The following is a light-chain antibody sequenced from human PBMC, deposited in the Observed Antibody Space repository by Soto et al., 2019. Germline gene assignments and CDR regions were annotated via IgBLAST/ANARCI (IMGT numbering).Light chain of an antibody. CDR2: DTS. CDR3: QHYNNGPQIA. CDR1: QIVSNNN. V-gene: IGKV3D-15*01. J-gene: IGKJ5*01. Sequence: ELVLTQSPDTLSMSPGEIATLSCRASQIVSNNNLAWYQQKPGQPPRLLIYDTSKRATGIPARFSGSGSGAEFTLTISSLQSEDFAVYYCQHYNNGPQIAFGQGTRLEIK.